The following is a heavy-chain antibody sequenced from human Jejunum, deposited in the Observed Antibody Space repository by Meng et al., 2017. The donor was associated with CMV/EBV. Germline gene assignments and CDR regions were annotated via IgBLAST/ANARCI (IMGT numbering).Heavy chain of an antibody. V-gene: IGHV4-4*07. Sequence: QLQVEESGPGLVTLSWPLSLTGTAAGASSSTYFWTGIRQPAEKGLEWIVRIYTSASTHYNPSLKSRVTMSVDTSKNQFSLKLSSVTAADTAVYYCARENSGYDYWGQGTLVTVSS. CDR2: IYTSAST. CDR1: GASSSTYF. CDR3: ARENSGYDY. J-gene: IGHJ4*02. D-gene: IGHD5-12*01.